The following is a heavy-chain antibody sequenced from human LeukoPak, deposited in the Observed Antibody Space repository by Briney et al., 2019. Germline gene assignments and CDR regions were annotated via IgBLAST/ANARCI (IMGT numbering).Heavy chain of an antibody. V-gene: IGHV3-30*18. CDR2: ISYDGSNK. J-gene: IGHJ4*02. CDR1: GFPFSRYG. D-gene: IGHD2-15*01. CDR3: AKDCSGDRCYSNYFDY. Sequence: PGGSLRLSCAASGFPFSRYGMHWVRQAPGKGLEWVAVISYDGSNKHYTDSVKGRFTISRDKSKNTLYLQVHSLRAEDTAVYYCAKDCSGDRCYSNYFDYWGQGTLVTVSS.